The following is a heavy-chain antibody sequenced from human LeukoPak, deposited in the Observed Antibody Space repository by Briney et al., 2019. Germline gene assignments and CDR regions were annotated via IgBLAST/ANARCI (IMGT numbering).Heavy chain of an antibody. Sequence: GGSLRLSCAASGFTFSSYAMSWVRQAPGKGLEWVSAISGSGGSTYYADSVKGRFTISRDNSKNTLYLQMNSLRAEDTAVYYCAMGVYYDFWSGYPFDYWGQGTLVTVSS. CDR2: ISGSGGST. V-gene: IGHV3-23*01. J-gene: IGHJ4*02. CDR1: GFTFSSYA. D-gene: IGHD3-3*01. CDR3: AMGVYYDFWSGYPFDY.